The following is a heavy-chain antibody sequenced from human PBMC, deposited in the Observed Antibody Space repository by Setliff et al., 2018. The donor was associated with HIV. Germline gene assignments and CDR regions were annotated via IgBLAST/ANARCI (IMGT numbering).Heavy chain of an antibody. D-gene: IGHD3-10*01. J-gene: IGHJ4*02. CDR3: ARRADYDGSGSPFDY. V-gene: IGHV4-38-2*02. CDR2: VYHSGST. CDR1: GYSISSGFF. Sequence: SETLSLTCNVSGYSISSGFFWGWIRQPPGKGLEWIGSVYHSGSTYYNPSLKGRVTISVDTSKNQFFLDLKFVTAADTAVYYCARRADYDGSGSPFDYWGQGTLVTVSS.